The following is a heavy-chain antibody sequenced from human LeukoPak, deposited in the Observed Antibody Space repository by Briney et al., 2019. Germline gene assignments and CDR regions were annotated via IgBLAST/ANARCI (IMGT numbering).Heavy chain of an antibody. D-gene: IGHD3-9*01. CDR3: ARGGYFDILTGYYQTQYYYPMDV. J-gene: IGHJ6*02. V-gene: IGHV3-30*04. CDR2: TSYDGGNK. CDR1: GFTLSSYA. Sequence: SGGSLRLSCAASGFTLSSYAIHWVRQAPGKGLEWVAVTSYDGGNKYYGDSVKGRFTISRDNSKSTLYLEVSSLRAEDTAVYYCARGGYFDILTGYYQTQYYYPMDVWGRGTTVTVSS.